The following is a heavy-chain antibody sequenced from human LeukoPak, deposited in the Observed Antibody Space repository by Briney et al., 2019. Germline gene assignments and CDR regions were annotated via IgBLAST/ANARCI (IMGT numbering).Heavy chain of an antibody. CDR2: ISSSGSTI. Sequence: GGSLRLSCAASGFTFSSYEMNWVRQAPGKGLEWVSYISSSGSTIYYADSVKGRFTISRDNAKNSLYLQMNSLRAEDTAVYYCARDREYQLLKVGRSSYMDVWGKGTTVTVSS. CDR1: GFTFSSYE. D-gene: IGHD2-2*01. V-gene: IGHV3-48*03. J-gene: IGHJ6*03. CDR3: ARDREYQLLKVGRSSYMDV.